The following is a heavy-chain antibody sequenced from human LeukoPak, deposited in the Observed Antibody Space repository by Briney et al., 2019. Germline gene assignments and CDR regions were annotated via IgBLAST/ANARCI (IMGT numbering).Heavy chain of an antibody. V-gene: IGHV3-66*01. CDR1: GFTVSSNY. D-gene: IGHD3-22*01. J-gene: IGHJ4*02. CDR3: ASGDSSSLGSGY. Sequence: GGSLRLSCAASGFTVSSNYMSWVRQAPGKGLEWVSVIHSGGTTFYADSVKGRFTISRDNSKNTLCLQMNSLRAEDTAVYYCASGDSSSLGSGYWGQGTLVTVSS. CDR2: IHSGGTT.